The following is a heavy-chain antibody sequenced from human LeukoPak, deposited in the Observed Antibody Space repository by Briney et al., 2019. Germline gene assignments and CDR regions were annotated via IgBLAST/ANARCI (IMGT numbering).Heavy chain of an antibody. Sequence: GGSLRLSCAASGFTFSSYAVSWVRQAPGKGLERVSSISGSGGSTYSADSVKGRFTISRDNSKNTLYLQMNSLRAEDTALYYCAKDRSCTNDICHGDFDYWGQGTLVTVSS. CDR3: AKDRSCTNDICHGDFDY. J-gene: IGHJ4*02. D-gene: IGHD2-8*01. CDR1: GFTFSSYA. V-gene: IGHV3-23*01. CDR2: ISGSGGST.